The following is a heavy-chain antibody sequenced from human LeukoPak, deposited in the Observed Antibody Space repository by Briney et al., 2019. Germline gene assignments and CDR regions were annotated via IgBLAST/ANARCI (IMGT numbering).Heavy chain of an antibody. CDR1: GFALNTYS. Sequence: AGGSLSLSCAASGFALNTYSMKWVRPPPAKGVEGVSSISSSSSYIYYADSVKRRITISRDNAKNSLYLQMNSLRDADTAVYYCARDTSVTHYCGYYMDVWGKGTTVTVSS. CDR2: ISSSSSYI. J-gene: IGHJ6*03. D-gene: IGHD4-11*01. V-gene: IGHV3-21*01. CDR3: ARDTSVTHYCGYYMDV.